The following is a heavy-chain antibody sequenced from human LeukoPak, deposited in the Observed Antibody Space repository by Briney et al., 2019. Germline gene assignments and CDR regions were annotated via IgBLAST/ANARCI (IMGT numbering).Heavy chain of an antibody. CDR3: ARDPIAGYYYYYGMDV. Sequence: SVKVSCKASGGTFSSYAISWVRQAPGQGLEWMGRIIPILGTANYAQKFQGRVTITADKSTSTAYMELSSLRSEDTAVYYCARDPIAGYYYYYGMDVWGQGTTVTVSS. CDR2: IIPILGTA. CDR1: GGTFSSYA. V-gene: IGHV1-69*04. D-gene: IGHD6-13*01. J-gene: IGHJ6*02.